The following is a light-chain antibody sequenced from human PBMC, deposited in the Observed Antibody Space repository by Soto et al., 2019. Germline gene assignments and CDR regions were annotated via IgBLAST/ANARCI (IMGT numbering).Light chain of an antibody. CDR2: DAS. J-gene: IGKJ4*01. CDR3: QNRSNWPFT. CDR1: QSVSRN. V-gene: IGKV3-11*01. Sequence: EIVLTQSPATLSLSPGERATLSCRASQSVSRNLAWYQQKPGQAPRLLIYDASNRATGIPARFSGSGSGTDITPTISSLEPDDFAFYCNQNRSNWPFTFGGGTKVEIK.